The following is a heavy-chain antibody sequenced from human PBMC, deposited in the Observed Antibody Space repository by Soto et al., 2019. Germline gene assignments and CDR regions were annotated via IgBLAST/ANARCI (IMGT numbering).Heavy chain of an antibody. Sequence: QVQLVESGGGVVQPGRSLRLSCAASGFTFSSYAMHWVRQAPGKGLEWVAVISYDGSNKYYEDSVKGRFTISRDNSKNRLHLQMNSLRAEETAVNYYTKQPGDWFDPWGQGNMVTVS. CDR1: GFTFSSYA. J-gene: IGHJ5*02. CDR3: TKQPGDWFDP. CDR2: ISYDGSNK. V-gene: IGHV3-30-3*02. D-gene: IGHD3-10*01.